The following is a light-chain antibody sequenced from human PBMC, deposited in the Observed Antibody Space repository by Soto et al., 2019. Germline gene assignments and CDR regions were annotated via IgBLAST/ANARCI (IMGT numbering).Light chain of an antibody. Sequence: EVVLTQSPVTLSLSPGERATLSCRASQSFRGLLAWYQQKPGQAPRLLIYDAYNRATGIPPRFSGSGSGTDFTLTISSLAPEDSAVYYCQQRPMWPITFGQGTRLEIK. CDR2: DAY. V-gene: IGKV3-11*01. J-gene: IGKJ5*01. CDR3: QQRPMWPIT. CDR1: QSFRGL.